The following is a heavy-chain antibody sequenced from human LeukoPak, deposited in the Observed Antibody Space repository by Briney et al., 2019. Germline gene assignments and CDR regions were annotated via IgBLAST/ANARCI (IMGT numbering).Heavy chain of an antibody. Sequence: GGSLRLSCAASGFTFSSYAMNWVRQAPGKGLERVSGISGSGDNTYYADSVKGRFTISRDNSKNTLFLQMNSLRAEDTAVYYCAKVRSGDIAAALNYWGQGTLVPVPS. J-gene: IGHJ4*02. V-gene: IGHV3-23*01. CDR1: GFTFSSYA. CDR2: ISGSGDNT. CDR3: AKVRSGDIAAALNY. D-gene: IGHD6-13*01.